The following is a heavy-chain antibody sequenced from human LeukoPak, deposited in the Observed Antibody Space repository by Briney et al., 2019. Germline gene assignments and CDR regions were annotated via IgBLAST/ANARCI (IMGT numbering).Heavy chain of an antibody. J-gene: IGHJ4*02. CDR1: GFTFSSYG. D-gene: IGHD5-24*01. Sequence: PGGSLRLSCAASGFTFSSYGMHWVRQAPGKGLGWAAVIWYDGSNKYYADSVKGRFTISRDNSKNTLYLQMNSLRAEDTAVYYCARDLDGYFDYWGQGTLVTVSS. CDR3: ARDLDGYFDY. V-gene: IGHV3-33*01. CDR2: IWYDGSNK.